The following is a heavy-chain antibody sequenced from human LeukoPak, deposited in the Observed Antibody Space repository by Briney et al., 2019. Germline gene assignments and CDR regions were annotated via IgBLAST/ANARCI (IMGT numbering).Heavy chain of an antibody. D-gene: IGHD6-13*01. Sequence: PSETLSLTCTVSGGSISSSSYYWGWIRQPPGKGLEWIGSIYYSGSTYYNPSLKSRVTISVDTSKNQFSLKLSSVTAADTAVYYCARTHGYSSSWYQVEAFDIWGQGTMVTVSS. J-gene: IGHJ3*02. V-gene: IGHV4-39*01. CDR1: GGSISSSSYY. CDR3: ARTHGYSSSWYQVEAFDI. CDR2: IYYSGST.